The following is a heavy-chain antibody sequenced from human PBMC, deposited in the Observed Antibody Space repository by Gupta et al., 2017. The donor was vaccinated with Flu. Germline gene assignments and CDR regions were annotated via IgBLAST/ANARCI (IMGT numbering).Heavy chain of an antibody. CDR3: AKDTIIAVAGTPTEIDY. J-gene: IGHJ4*02. V-gene: IGHV3-30*18. Sequence: QVQLVESGGGVVQPGRSLRLSCAASGFTFSSYGMHWVRQAPGKGLEWVAVISYDGSNKYYADSVKGRFTISRDNSKNTLYLQMNSLRAEDTAVYYCAKDTIIAVAGTPTEIDYWGQGTLVTVSS. D-gene: IGHD6-19*01. CDR1: GFTFSSYG. CDR2: ISYDGSNK.